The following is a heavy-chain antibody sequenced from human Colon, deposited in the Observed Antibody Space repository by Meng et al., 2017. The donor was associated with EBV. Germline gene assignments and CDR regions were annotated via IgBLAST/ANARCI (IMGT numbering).Heavy chain of an antibody. J-gene: IGHJ5*02. CDR3: AKDLSSSPFDP. CDR1: GFTFNNYV. V-gene: IGHV3-30*18. D-gene: IGHD6-13*01. CDR2: ISYDGSDK. Sequence: QVQLVESGGGVVQPGMXXXLSCAASGFTFNNYVMHWVRQAPGKGLEWVAVISYDGSDKYYADSVKGRFIISRDNSKNTLYLQMNSLRADDTAVYYCAKDLSSSPFDPWGQGTLVTVSS.